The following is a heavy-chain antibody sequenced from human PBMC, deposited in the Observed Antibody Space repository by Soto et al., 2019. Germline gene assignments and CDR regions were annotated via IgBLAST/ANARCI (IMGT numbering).Heavy chain of an antibody. CDR1: GFTFGSYA. CDR2: ISGTGDSS. V-gene: IGHV3-23*01. Sequence: EVQLLESGGGLVQPGGSLRLSCAASGFTFGSYAMSWVRQAPGKGLEWVSLISGTGDSSEYANSLKGRFTISRDYSNTTVFLQMNSLRAEDTAVYFCAQDNGNYGSGSFSHWGQGTLVTVSS. J-gene: IGHJ4*02. D-gene: IGHD3-10*01. CDR3: AQDNGNYGSGSFSH.